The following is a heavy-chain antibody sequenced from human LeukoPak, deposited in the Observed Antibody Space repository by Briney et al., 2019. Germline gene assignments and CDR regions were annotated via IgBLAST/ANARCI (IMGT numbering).Heavy chain of an antibody. V-gene: IGHV3-33*06. CDR2: IWYDGSNK. Sequence: GGSLRLSCAASGFTFSSFGMHWVRQAPGKGLEWVAVIWYDGSNKYYADSVKGRFTISRDNSKNTLYLQINSLRAEDTAVYYCAKDLVKKSYSSGWDFDYWGQGTLVTVSS. J-gene: IGHJ4*02. CDR3: AKDLVKKSYSSGWDFDY. CDR1: GFTFSSFG. D-gene: IGHD6-19*01.